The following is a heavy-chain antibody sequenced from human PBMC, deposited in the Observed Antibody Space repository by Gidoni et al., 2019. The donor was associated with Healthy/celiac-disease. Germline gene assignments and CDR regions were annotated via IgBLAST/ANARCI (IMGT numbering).Heavy chain of an antibody. CDR1: GGSFSGYY. J-gene: IGHJ6*03. CDR3: ASLALRFLGSYYYYYYMDV. D-gene: IGHD3-3*01. CDR2: INHSGST. Sequence: QVQLQQWGAGLLKPSETLSLTCAVYGGSFSGYYWSWIRQPPGKGLEWIGEINHSGSTNYNPSLKSRVTISVDTSKNQFSLKLSSVTAADTAVYYCASLALRFLGSYYYYYYMDVWGKGTTVTVSS. V-gene: IGHV4-34*01.